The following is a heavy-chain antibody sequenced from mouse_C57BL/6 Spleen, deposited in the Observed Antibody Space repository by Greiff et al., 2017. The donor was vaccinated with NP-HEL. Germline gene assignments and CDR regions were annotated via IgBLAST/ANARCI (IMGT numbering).Heavy chain of an antibody. V-gene: IGHV14-3*01. CDR3: ASLDGYLYYFDY. D-gene: IGHD2-3*01. Sequence: VQLQQSVAELVRPGASVKLSCTASGFNIKNTYMHWVKQRPEQGLEWIGRIDPANGNTKYAPKFQGKATITADTATNTAYLQLSSLTSEDTAIYYCASLDGYLYYFDYWGQGTTLTVSS. CDR2: IDPANGNT. CDR1: GFNIKNTY. J-gene: IGHJ2*01.